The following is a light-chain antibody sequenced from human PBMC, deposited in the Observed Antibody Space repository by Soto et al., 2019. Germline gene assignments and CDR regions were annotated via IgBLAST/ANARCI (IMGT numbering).Light chain of an antibody. J-gene: IGKJ1*01. Sequence: EIVMTQSPATLSVSPGERATLSCRAIQSVSSNLALYQQKPGQAPRLLIYGASTRATGIPARFSGSGSGTEFTLTISSLQSEDFAVYYCQQYNNWPRTFGQGTKVEIK. CDR1: QSVSSN. CDR2: GAS. CDR3: QQYNNWPRT. V-gene: IGKV3-15*01.